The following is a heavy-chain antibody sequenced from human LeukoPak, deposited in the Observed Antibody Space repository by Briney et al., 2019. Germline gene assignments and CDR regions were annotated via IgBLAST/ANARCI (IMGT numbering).Heavy chain of an antibody. J-gene: IGHJ4*02. V-gene: IGHV3-74*01. CDR2: INSDGSST. CDR3: ARGFVSAAAGAFDY. CDR1: GFTFSSYW. D-gene: IGHD6-13*01. Sequence: GGSLRLSCAASGFTFSSYWMHWVRQAPGKGLVWVSRINSDGSSTSYADSVKGRFTISRDNAKNTLYLQMNSLRAEDTAVYYCARGFVSAAAGAFDYWGQGTLATVSS.